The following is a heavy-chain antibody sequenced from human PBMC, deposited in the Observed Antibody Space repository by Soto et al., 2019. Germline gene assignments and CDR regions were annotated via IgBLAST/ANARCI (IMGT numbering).Heavy chain of an antibody. CDR3: AREGRSTASFDY. V-gene: IGHV4-61*01. Sequence: QVQLQESGPGLVKPSETLSLTCTVSGGSVSSGSYYWSWIRQSPEKGLAWIGYIYFTGGTNYNPSLKSRVPISLDTSKNQFSLKLRSVTAADTAVYYCAREGRSTASFDYWGQGALATVSS. D-gene: IGHD2-21*02. CDR2: IYFTGGT. J-gene: IGHJ4*02. CDR1: GGSVSSGSYY.